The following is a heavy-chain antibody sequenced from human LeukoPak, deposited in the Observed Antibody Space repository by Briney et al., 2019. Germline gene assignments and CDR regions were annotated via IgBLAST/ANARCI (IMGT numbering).Heavy chain of an antibody. CDR3: ARGALGDCSSTSCYTGWFDP. D-gene: IGHD2-2*02. CDR2: IIPIFGTA. Sequence: LVKVSCKASGGTFSSYAISWVRQAPGQGLEWMGGIIPIFGTANYAQKFQGRVTITADESTSTAYMELSSLRSEDTAVYYCARGALGDCSSTSCYTGWFDPWGQGTLVTVSS. CDR1: GGTFSSYA. V-gene: IGHV1-69*13. J-gene: IGHJ5*02.